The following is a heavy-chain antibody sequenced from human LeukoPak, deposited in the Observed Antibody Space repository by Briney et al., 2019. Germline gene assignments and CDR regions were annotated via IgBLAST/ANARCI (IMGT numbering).Heavy chain of an antibody. CDR2: IYFSGGTT. CDR3: AKSSSRWFGES. Sequence: PGGSLRLSCAASGFTFSNYAMSWVRQAPGKGLEWVSSIYFSGGTTYSADSVKGRFTISRDNSKNTLYLQMNSLRAEDTAVYYCAKSSSRWFGESWGRGTLVTVSS. J-gene: IGHJ5*02. D-gene: IGHD3-10*01. V-gene: IGHV3-23*01. CDR1: GFTFSNYA.